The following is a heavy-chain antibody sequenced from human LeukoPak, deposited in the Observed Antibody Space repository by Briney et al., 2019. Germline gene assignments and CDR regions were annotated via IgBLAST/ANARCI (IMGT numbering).Heavy chain of an antibody. CDR3: ARDSVQWLASEDYFDY. D-gene: IGHD6-19*01. V-gene: IGHV4-4*07. CDR2: IYTSGST. Sequence: PSETLSLTCTVSGGSISSYYWSWIRQPAGKGLEWIGRIYTSGSTNYNPSLKSRVTMSVDTSKNQFSLKLSSVTAADTAVYYCARDSVQWLASEDYFDYWGQGTLVTVSS. J-gene: IGHJ4*02. CDR1: GGSISSYY.